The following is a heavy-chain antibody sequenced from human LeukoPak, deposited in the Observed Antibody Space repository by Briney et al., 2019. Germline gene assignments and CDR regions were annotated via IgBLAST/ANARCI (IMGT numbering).Heavy chain of an antibody. D-gene: IGHD6-13*01. CDR1: GLTLSSYA. Sequence: PGGSLRLSCVAPGLTLSSYAMNWVRQAPGKGLEWVSVISGSGATTYYADSMKGRFTISRDNSKNTLYLQMNSLTAEDTAVYYCARGVVAAAGSYYYFPYWGQGTLVTVSS. CDR3: ARGVVAAAGSYYYFPY. J-gene: IGHJ4*02. V-gene: IGHV3-23*01. CDR2: ISGSGATT.